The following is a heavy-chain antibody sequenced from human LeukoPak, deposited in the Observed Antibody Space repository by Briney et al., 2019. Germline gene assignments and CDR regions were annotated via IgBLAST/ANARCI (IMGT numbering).Heavy chain of an antibody. CDR1: GYTFTSYG. V-gene: IGHV1-18*01. J-gene: IGHJ6*02. D-gene: IGHD3-10*01. CDR3: ARDLRGSGSYIFYYYGMDV. Sequence: ASVKVSCKASGYTFTSYGISWVRQAPGQGLEWMGWISAYNGNTNYAQKLQGRVTMTTDTSTSTAYMELRSLRSDDTAVYYCARDLRGSGSYIFYYYGMDVWGQGTTVTVSS. CDR2: ISAYNGNT.